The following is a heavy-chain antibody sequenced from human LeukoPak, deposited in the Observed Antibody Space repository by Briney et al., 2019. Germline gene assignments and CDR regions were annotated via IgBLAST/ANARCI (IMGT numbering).Heavy chain of an antibody. D-gene: IGHD3-16*01. V-gene: IGHV4-30-2*01. CDR1: GGSISSGGYC. J-gene: IGHJ4*02. CDR3: ARARVGIGGFDY. Sequence: SETLSLTCAVSGGSISSGGYCWSWIRQPPGKGLEWIGYIYHSGSTYYNPSLKSRVTISVDRSKNQFSLKLSSVTAADTAVYYCARARVGIGGFDYWGQGTLVTVSS. CDR2: IYHSGST.